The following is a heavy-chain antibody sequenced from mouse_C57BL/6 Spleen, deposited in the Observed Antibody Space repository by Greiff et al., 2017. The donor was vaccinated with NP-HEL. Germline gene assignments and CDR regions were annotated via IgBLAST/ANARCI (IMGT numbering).Heavy chain of an antibody. D-gene: IGHD1-1*01. CDR2: ISGGGGNT. V-gene: IGHV5-9*01. CDR3: ARRFPTTGYFDY. CDR1: GFTFSSYT. J-gene: IGHJ2*01. Sequence: EVKLVESGGGLVKPGGSLKLSCAASGFTFSSYTMSWVRQTPEKRLEWVATISGGGGNTYYPDSVKGRFTISRDNAKNTLYLQMSSLRSEDTALYYCARRFPTTGYFDYWGQGTTLTVSS.